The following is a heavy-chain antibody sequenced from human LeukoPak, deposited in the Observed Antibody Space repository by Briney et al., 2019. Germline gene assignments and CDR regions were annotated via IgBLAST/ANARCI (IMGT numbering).Heavy chain of an antibody. CDR1: GFTFSSYA. J-gene: IGHJ4*02. Sequence: GGSLRLSCAASGFTFSSYAMSWVRQAPGKGLEWVSIISGSGGSTYYADSVKGRFTIFSDNSKNTLYLQMNSLRAEDTAVYYCAKPYSSGWSCDFDSWGQGTLVTVSS. CDR3: AKPYSSGWSCDFDS. V-gene: IGHV3-23*01. CDR2: ISGSGGST. D-gene: IGHD6-19*01.